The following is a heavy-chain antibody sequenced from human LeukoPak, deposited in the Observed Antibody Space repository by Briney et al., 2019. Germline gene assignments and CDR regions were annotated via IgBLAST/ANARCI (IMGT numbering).Heavy chain of an antibody. V-gene: IGHV3-21*05. D-gene: IGHD1-26*01. Sequence: MPGGSLRLSCAGSGFTFSFYSLNWVRQAPGRGLEWVSFIGGSGSDIFYADSVKGRFTISRDNAKNSVSLQMDSLRGDDTAVYYCARDIGGSYSAIDYWGQGTLVTVSS. CDR2: IGGSGSDI. CDR1: GFTFSFYS. CDR3: ARDIGGSYSAIDY. J-gene: IGHJ4*02.